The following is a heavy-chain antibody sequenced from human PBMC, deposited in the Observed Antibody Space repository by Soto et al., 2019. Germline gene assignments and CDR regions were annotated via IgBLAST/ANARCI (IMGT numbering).Heavy chain of an antibody. J-gene: IGHJ4*02. V-gene: IGHV3-23*01. CDR2: ISGSGGST. CDR3: AQTMITFGGVIERSFDY. CDR1: GFTFSSYA. D-gene: IGHD3-16*02. Sequence: EVQLLESGGGLVQPGGSLRLSCAASGFTFSSYAMSWVRQAPGKGLEWVSAISGSGGSTYYADSVKGRFTISRDNSKNTLYLQMNSLRADDTAVYYCAQTMITFGGVIERSFDYWGQGTLVTVSS.